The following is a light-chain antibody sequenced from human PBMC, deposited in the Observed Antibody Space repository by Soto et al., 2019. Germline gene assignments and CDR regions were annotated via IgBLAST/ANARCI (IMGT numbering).Light chain of an antibody. Sequence: AVLLTQSPSSFSASTGDRATITCRASQDIHNYFAWYQQVPGKAPKLLLYAASILQTGVPSRFSGSGSWTDFTLTIDGLQSEDFATYFFQHYDNYPWTFGQGTTVE. CDR2: AAS. J-gene: IGKJ1*01. V-gene: IGKV1-8*01. CDR1: QDIHNY. CDR3: QHYDNYPWT.